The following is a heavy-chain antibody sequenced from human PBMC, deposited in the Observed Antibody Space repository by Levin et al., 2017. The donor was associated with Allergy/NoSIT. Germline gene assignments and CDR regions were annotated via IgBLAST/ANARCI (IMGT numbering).Heavy chain of an antibody. D-gene: IGHD3-10*01. CDR1: GFTFSNYA. V-gene: IGHV3-23*01. CDR2: ISGSGGST. J-gene: IGHJ4*02. Sequence: PGGSLRLSCAATGFTFSNYAMSWVRQAPGKGLEWVSAISGSGGSTYYADSLKGRFTISRVNSKNTLYLQMNSLRAEDTAVYYCYSTRPERYYYGSGSYSTFDYWGQGTLVTVSS. CDR3: YSTRPERYYYGSGSYSTFDY.